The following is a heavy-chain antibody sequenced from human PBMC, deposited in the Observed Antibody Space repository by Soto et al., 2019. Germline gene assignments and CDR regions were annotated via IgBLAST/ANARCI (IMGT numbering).Heavy chain of an antibody. CDR3: EKDPRAFPGAHQFDC. CDR1: GFTFSSYA. V-gene: IGHV3-30-3*01. D-gene: IGHD3-3*02. J-gene: IGHJ4*02. Sequence: ACAASGFTFSSYAMHWVRQAPGKGLEWVAVISYDGSNKYYADSVKGRFTISRDNSKNTLYLQMNSMRAEDTAVYYCEKDPRAFPGAHQFDCWGQGTMVTVSS. CDR2: ISYDGSNK.